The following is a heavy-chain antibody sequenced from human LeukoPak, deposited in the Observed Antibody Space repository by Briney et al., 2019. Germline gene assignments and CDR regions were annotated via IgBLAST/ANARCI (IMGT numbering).Heavy chain of an antibody. V-gene: IGHV3-7*05. CDR1: GFTVSSNF. Sequence: GGSLRLSCAASGFTVSSNFMSWVRQAPGKGLEWVANINQDGSEKYYVDSVKGRFTISRDNAKNSLYLQMNSLSAEDTAVYYCASNGDFLDYWGQGTLVTVSS. D-gene: IGHD4-17*01. CDR3: ASNGDFLDY. J-gene: IGHJ4*02. CDR2: INQDGSEK.